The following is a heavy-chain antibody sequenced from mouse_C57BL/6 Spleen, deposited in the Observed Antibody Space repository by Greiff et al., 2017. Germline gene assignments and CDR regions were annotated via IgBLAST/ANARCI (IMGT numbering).Heavy chain of an antibody. CDR1: GYTFTSYW. Sequence: VKLQQPGAELVRPGSSVKLSCKASGYTFTSYWMHWVKQRPIQGLEWIGNIDPSDSETHYNQKFKDKATLTVDKSSSTAYMQLSSLTSEDSAVYYCAVYDGYYGAMDYWGQGTSVTVSA. CDR3: AVYDGYYGAMDY. CDR2: IDPSDSET. V-gene: IGHV1-52*01. J-gene: IGHJ4*01. D-gene: IGHD2-3*01.